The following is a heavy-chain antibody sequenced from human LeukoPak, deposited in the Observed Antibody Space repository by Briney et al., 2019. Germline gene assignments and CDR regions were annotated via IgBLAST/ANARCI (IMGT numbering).Heavy chain of an antibody. J-gene: IGHJ5*02. CDR3: AREPGFDSSGYLNWFDP. V-gene: IGHV4-34*01. CDR1: GGSFSGYY. CDR2: INHSGST. D-gene: IGHD3-22*01. Sequence: SETLSLTCAVYGGSFSGYYWSWIRQPPGKGLEWIGEINHSGSTNYNPSLKSRVTISVDTSKNQLSLKLSSVTAADTAVYYCAREPGFDSSGYLNWFDPWGQGTLVTVSS.